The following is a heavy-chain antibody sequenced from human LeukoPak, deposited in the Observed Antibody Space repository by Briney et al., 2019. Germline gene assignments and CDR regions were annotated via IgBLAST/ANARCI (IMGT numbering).Heavy chain of an antibody. J-gene: IGHJ4*02. D-gene: IGHD3-3*01. V-gene: IGHV3-30-3*01. Sequence: GRSLRLSCAASGFTFSNYAMHWVRQAPGKGLEWVAVISYDGSNKYYADSVKGRFTISRDNSKNTLYLQMNSLRAEDTAVYYCAITRGYDFWSGYSDWGQGTLVTVSS. CDR2: ISYDGSNK. CDR1: GFTFSNYA. CDR3: AITRGYDFWSGYSD.